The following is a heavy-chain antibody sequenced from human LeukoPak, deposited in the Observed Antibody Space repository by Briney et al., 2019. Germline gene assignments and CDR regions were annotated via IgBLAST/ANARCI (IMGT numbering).Heavy chain of an antibody. D-gene: IGHD3-9*01. J-gene: IGHJ4*02. V-gene: IGHV3-23*01. CDR3: AKDQGYDILTGYYKRALGFDY. CDR2: ISGSGGST. Sequence: GGSLRLSCAASGFTFSSYAMSWVRQAPGKGLEWVSAISGSGGSTYYADSVKGRFTISRDNSKNTLHLQMNSLRAEDTAVYYCAKDQGYDILTGYYKRALGFDYWGQGTLVTVSS. CDR1: GFTFSSYA.